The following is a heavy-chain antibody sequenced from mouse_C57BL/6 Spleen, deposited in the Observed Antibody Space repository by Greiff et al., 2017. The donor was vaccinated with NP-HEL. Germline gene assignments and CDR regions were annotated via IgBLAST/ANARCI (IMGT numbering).Heavy chain of an antibody. Sequence: QVQLQQPGAELVRPGSSVKLSCKASGYTFTSYWMHWVKQRPIQGLEWIGNIDPSDSETHYNQKFKDKATLTVDKSSSTAYMQLSSLTSEDSAVYYCARLGISQFITTVVEGDYFDYWGQGTTLTVSS. J-gene: IGHJ2*01. V-gene: IGHV1-52*01. CDR3: ARLGISQFITTVVEGDYFDY. D-gene: IGHD1-1*01. CDR1: GYTFTSYW. CDR2: IDPSDSET.